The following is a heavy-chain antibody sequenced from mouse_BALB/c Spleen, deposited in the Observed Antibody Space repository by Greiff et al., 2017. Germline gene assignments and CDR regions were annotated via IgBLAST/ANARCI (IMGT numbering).Heavy chain of an antibody. Sequence: VHVKQSGPELVKPGASVKMSCKASGYTFTSYVMHWVKQKPGQGLEWIGYINPYNDGTKYNEKFKGKATLTSDKSSSTAYMELSSLTSEDSAVYYCARWGYGNYYAMDYWGQGTSVTVSS. CDR2: INPYNDGT. D-gene: IGHD2-10*02. J-gene: IGHJ4*01. CDR3: ARWGYGNYYAMDY. CDR1: GYTFTSYV. V-gene: IGHV1-14*01.